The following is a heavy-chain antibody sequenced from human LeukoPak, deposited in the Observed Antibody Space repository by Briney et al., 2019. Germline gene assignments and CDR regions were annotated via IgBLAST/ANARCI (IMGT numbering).Heavy chain of an antibody. CDR2: ISSSSSYM. V-gene: IGHV3-21*01. J-gene: IGHJ4*02. CDR3: ARDEGGDTDY. D-gene: IGHD2-21*02. CDR1: GFTFRSYS. Sequence: GGSLRLSCAASGFTFRSYSMNWFRQSPGKGLEWVSSISSSSSYMYYADSVKGRFTISRDNAKNSLYLQMNSLRAEDTAVYYCARDEGGDTDYWGQGTLVTVSS.